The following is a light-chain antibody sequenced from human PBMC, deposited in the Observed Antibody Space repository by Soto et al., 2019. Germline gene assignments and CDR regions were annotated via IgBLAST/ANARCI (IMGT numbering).Light chain of an antibody. CDR3: QKYNSAPWT. J-gene: IGKJ1*01. CDR1: QGISNY. V-gene: IGKV1-27*01. CDR2: AAS. Sequence: DVQMTQSPSSLSASVGDRVTITCRASQGISNYLAWYQQKPGKVPKLLIFAASTLQSGVPSRFNDSGSGTDVTLTISSLQPEDVATYYCQKYNSAPWTFGQGTKVAFK.